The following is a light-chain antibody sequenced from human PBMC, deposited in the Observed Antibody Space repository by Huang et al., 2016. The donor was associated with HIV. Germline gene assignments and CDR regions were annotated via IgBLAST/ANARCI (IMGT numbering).Light chain of an antibody. J-gene: IGKJ2*01. V-gene: IGKV3-11*01. Sequence: EIVLTQSPATLSLSPGERATLSCRASQSVGTSLAWYQQTPGRAPRLLIYAASIRATGIPPRFSAGGSGTDFTLTISSRGPEDFALYFCQQRSNWRGYTFGQGTKLDI. CDR2: AAS. CDR1: QSVGTS. CDR3: QQRSNWRGYT.